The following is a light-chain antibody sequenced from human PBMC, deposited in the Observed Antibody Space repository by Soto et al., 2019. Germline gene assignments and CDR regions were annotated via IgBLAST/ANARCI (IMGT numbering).Light chain of an antibody. Sequence: EVVLTQSPATLSVSPGGRATLSCRASQSVGNSLAWYQQRPGQAPRLLIFGASTRATGVPARFSGSASGTELTLTISSLQSEDFAIYYCQQYNNWPPTTFGPGTKVEIK. J-gene: IGKJ1*01. CDR1: QSVGNS. CDR2: GAS. V-gene: IGKV3-15*01. CDR3: QQYNNWPPTT.